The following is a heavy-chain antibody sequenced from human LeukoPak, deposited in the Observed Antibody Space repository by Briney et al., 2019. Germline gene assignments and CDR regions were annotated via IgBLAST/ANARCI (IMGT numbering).Heavy chain of an antibody. CDR2: IYYSGST. Sequence: SETLSLTCTVSGGSISSYYWSWIRQPPGKGLEWIGYIYYSGSTNYNPSLKSRVTISVDTSKNQFSLKLSSVTAADTAVYYCASSTMVRGVISYFDYWGQGTLVTVSS. J-gene: IGHJ4*02. CDR1: GGSISSYY. D-gene: IGHD3-10*01. CDR3: ASSTMVRGVISYFDY. V-gene: IGHV4-59*08.